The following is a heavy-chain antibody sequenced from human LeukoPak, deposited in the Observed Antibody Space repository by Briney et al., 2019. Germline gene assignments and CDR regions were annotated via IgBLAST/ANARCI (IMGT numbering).Heavy chain of an antibody. Sequence: PSETLSLTCTVSGGSISSYYWSWIRQPPGKGLEWIGYIYTSGSTNYNPSLKSRVTISVDTSKNQFPLKLSSVTAADTAVYYCARSPSVYYYYYMDVWGKGTTVTVSS. V-gene: IGHV4-4*09. J-gene: IGHJ6*03. D-gene: IGHD4-17*01. CDR2: IYTSGST. CDR1: GGSISSYY. CDR3: ARSPSVYYYYYMDV.